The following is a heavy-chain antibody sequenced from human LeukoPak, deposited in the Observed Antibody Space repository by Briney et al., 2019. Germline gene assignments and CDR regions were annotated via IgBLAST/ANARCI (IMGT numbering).Heavy chain of an antibody. CDR3: ARDRGHEQLAADY. J-gene: IGHJ4*02. D-gene: IGHD6-6*01. CDR1: GFTFSSYA. Sequence: GGSLRLSCAASGFTFSSYAMHWVRQAPGKGREWVAVISYDGSNKYYADSVKGRFTISRDNSKNTLYLQMNSLRAEDTAVYYCARDRGHEQLAADYWGQGTLVTVSS. CDR2: ISYDGSNK. V-gene: IGHV3-30-3*01.